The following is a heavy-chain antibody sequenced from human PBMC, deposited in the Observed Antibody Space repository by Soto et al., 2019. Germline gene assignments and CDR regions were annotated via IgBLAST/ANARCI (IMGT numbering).Heavy chain of an antibody. CDR3: ARERFGELHSAYYYYYGLDV. Sequence: GGSRRRSWAASGFTFSSYAMHGVRQAPGKGLEWVAVISYDGSNKYYADSVKGRFTISRDNSKNTLYLQMNSLRAEDTAVYYCARERFGELHSAYYYYYGLDVWGQGTTVTVSS. V-gene: IGHV3-30-3*01. CDR1: GFTFSSYA. D-gene: IGHD3-10*01. J-gene: IGHJ6*02. CDR2: ISYDGSNK.